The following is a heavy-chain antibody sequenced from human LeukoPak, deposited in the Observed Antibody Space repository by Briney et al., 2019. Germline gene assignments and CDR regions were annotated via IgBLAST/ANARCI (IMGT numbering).Heavy chain of an antibody. CDR1: GYTFTGYY. Sequence: ASVKVSCKASGYTFTGYYMHWVRQAPGQGLEWMGWINPNSGGTNYAQKFQGRVTMTRDTSISTAYMELSRLRSDDTAVYYCARDPNYDYVWGSYRDDYWGQGTLVTVSS. CDR3: ARDPNYDYVWGSYRDDY. D-gene: IGHD3-16*02. V-gene: IGHV1-2*02. CDR2: INPNSGGT. J-gene: IGHJ4*02.